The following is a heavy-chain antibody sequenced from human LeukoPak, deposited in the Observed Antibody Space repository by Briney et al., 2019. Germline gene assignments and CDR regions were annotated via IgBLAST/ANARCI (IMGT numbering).Heavy chain of an antibody. CDR3: ARGGFYGGTAGRTYFDY. CDR1: GGSISSYY. Sequence: SETLSLTCTVSGGSISSYYWSWIRQPPGKGLEWIGYIYYSGSTNYNPSLKSRVTISVDTSKNQFSLKLSSVTAADTAVYYCARGGFYGGTAGRTYFDYWGQGTLVTVSS. J-gene: IGHJ4*02. D-gene: IGHD4-23*01. V-gene: IGHV4-59*08. CDR2: IYYSGST.